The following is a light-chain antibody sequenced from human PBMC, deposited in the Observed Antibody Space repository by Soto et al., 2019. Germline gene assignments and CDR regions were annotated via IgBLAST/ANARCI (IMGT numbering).Light chain of an antibody. Sequence: QTVVIQESSLSVSPGGTVTLTCGLRSAPISTTYYPAWYQQTPAQAPRTLIYSTNTRSSGVPDRFSGSIRGNKAALTITGAQAEDEAEYHCVLYMGSGAYLFGPGTKVTVL. V-gene: IGLV8-61*01. CDR3: VLYMGSGAYL. J-gene: IGLJ1*01. CDR2: STN. CDR1: SAPISTTYY.